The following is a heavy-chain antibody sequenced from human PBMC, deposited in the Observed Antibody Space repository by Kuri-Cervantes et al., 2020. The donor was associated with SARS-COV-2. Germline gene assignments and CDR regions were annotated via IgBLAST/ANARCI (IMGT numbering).Heavy chain of an antibody. D-gene: IGHD2-21*01. CDR1: GFTFSSYS. Sequence: GGSLRLSCVAPGFTFSSYSMHWVRQAPGKGLEWVSFISNRGNYIYYADSVKGRFTISRDNAKNSLYLQMNSLRAEDTAVYYCGRELLLYYYYMDVWGKGTTVTVSS. J-gene: IGHJ6*03. CDR3: GRELLLYYYYMDV. CDR2: ISNRGNYI. V-gene: IGHV3-21*01.